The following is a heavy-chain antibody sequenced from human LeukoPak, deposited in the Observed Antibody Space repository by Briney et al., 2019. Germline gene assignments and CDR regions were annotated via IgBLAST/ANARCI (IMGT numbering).Heavy chain of an antibody. Sequence: SETLSLTCTVSGGSISSYYWSWIRQPPGKGLEWIGHIYNSGSTNYSPSLKSRVTISVDTSKNQFSLKLSSVTAADTAVYYCARVGVYGLCTSSACFSPFDCWGQGTLVTVSS. CDR1: GGSISSYY. V-gene: IGHV4-59*12. CDR2: IYNSGST. D-gene: IGHD2-2*03. J-gene: IGHJ4*02. CDR3: ARVGVYGLCTSSACFSPFDC.